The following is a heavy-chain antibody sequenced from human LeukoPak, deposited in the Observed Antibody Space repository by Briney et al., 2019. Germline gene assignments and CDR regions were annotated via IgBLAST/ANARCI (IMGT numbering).Heavy chain of an antibody. CDR2: INPNSGGT. Sequence: GASVKVSCKASGYTFTGYFMHWVRQAPGQGLEWMGWINPNSGGTNYAQKFQGRVTMTRDTSISTACMELSRLRSDDTAVYYCASSIVYCSSTSCYFNWGQGTLVTVSS. V-gene: IGHV1-2*02. CDR1: GYTFTGYF. CDR3: ASSIVYCSSTSCYFN. D-gene: IGHD2-2*01. J-gene: IGHJ4*02.